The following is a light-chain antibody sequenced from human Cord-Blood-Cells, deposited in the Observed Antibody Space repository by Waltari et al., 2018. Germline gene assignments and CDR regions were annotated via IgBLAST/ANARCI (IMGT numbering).Light chain of an antibody. V-gene: IGLV1-47*01. CDR3: AAWDDSLSGVV. CDR1: SSNIGRNY. CDR2: RNK. Sequence: QSVLTQPPSASGTPGQRSTISCSGSSSNIGRNYVYCYQQLPGTAPKLLIYRNKQRPSGVPDRFSGSKSGTSASLAISGLRSEDEADYYCAAWDDSLSGVVFGGGTKLTVL. J-gene: IGLJ2*01.